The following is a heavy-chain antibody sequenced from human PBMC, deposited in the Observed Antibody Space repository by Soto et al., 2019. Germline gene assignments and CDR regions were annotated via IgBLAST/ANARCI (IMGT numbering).Heavy chain of an antibody. D-gene: IGHD6-19*01. CDR3: ARDRNGWPQVADF. Sequence: GGSLRLSCAASGFTFSDYYMTWIRQAPGKGLEWVSYISTTSSYTNYADSVRGRFTISRDNAKNSLYLQMNSLRAEDTAVYYCARDRNGWPQVADFSGQGTLVTVSS. J-gene: IGHJ4*02. V-gene: IGHV3-11*05. CDR2: ISTTSSYT. CDR1: GFTFSDYY.